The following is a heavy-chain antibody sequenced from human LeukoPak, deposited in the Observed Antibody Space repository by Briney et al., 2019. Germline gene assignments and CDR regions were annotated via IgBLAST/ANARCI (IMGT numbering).Heavy chain of an antibody. V-gene: IGHV3-74*01. CDR2: INGDGSDT. Sequence: GGSLRLSCAAPGFTFGRSWMHWVRQSPGKGLMWVSRINGDGSDTSYADSVKGRFTISRDNDKNILYLQMNSPQSEDSAVYYCARDPAARSLPDSWFDPCGRGTLVTVSS. CDR1: GFTFGRSW. J-gene: IGHJ5*02. D-gene: IGHD6-25*01. CDR3: ARDPAARSLPDSWFDP.